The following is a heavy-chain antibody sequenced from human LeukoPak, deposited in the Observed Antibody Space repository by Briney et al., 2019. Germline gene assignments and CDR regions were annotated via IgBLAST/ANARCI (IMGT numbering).Heavy chain of an antibody. J-gene: IGHJ5*02. CDR1: GFTFSSYA. Sequence: GGSLRLSCAASGFTFSSYAMSWVRQAPGKGLEWVSAISGSGGSTYYADSVKGRFTISRDNSKNTLYLQMNSLRAADTALYYCAKTEGGYAANWFDPWGQGTLVTVSS. CDR3: AKTEGGYAANWFDP. D-gene: IGHD5-12*01. CDR2: ISGSGGST. V-gene: IGHV3-23*01.